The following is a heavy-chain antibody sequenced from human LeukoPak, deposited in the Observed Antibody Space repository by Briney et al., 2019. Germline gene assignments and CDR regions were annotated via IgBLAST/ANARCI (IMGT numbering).Heavy chain of an antibody. Sequence: ASVKVSCKASGYTFTSYGISWVRQAPGQGLEWMGWISANNGNTNYAQKLQGRVTMTTDTSTSTAYMELRSLRSDDTAVYYCARDLNFGRYYDSSGYLGYWGQGTLVTVSS. D-gene: IGHD3-22*01. CDR3: ARDLNFGRYYDSSGYLGY. CDR1: GYTFTSYG. V-gene: IGHV1-18*01. J-gene: IGHJ4*02. CDR2: ISANNGNT.